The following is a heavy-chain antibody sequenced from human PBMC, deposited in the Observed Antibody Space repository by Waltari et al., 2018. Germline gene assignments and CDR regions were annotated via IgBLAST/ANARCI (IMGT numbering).Heavy chain of an antibody. CDR3: ARYTVISPGGGWYFDL. Sequence: EVQLVESGGDLVQPGGYLRLSCAASTVTFSSSDWIYWVRQGPGKGLGLVYSMNRDGSSRSDWDPGEGRCTSSRENARNTRYLQINSLRAEDTAMYYCARYTVISPGGGWYFDLWGRGTLVTVSS. V-gene: IGHV3-74*02. CDR1: TVTFSSSDW. CDR2: MNRDGSSR. D-gene: IGHD4-17*01. J-gene: IGHJ2*01.